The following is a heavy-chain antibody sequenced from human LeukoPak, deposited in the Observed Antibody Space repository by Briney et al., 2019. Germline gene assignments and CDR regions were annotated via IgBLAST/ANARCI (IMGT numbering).Heavy chain of an antibody. J-gene: IGHJ4*02. D-gene: IGHD2-21*02. Sequence: SETLSLTCAVHGGSFSGYYWSWIRQPPGKGLEWIGEINHSGSTNYNPSLKSRVTISVDTSKNQFSLKLSSVTAADTAVYYCARSFVTATPFDYWGQGTLVTVSS. CDR3: ARSFVTATPFDY. V-gene: IGHV4-34*01. CDR2: INHSGST. CDR1: GGSFSGYY.